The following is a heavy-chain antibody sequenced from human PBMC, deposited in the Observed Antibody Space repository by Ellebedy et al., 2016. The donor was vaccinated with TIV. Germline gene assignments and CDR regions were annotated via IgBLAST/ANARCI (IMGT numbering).Heavy chain of an antibody. D-gene: IGHD3-3*01. Sequence: GESLKISXVGSGFNFSSSAVNWVRQAPGKGLEWVSGVTDSGSRTFYSDSVKGRFTISRDNSEKTVYLQMNSLRAEDTAVYYCAKDLGKGVTLDAFDIWGQGTTVTVSS. CDR3: AKDLGKGVTLDAFDI. V-gene: IGHV3-23*01. J-gene: IGHJ3*02. CDR1: GFNFSSSA. CDR2: VTDSGSRT.